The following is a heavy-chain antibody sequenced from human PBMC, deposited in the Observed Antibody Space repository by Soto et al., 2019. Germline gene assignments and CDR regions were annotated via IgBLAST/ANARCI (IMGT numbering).Heavy chain of an antibody. J-gene: IGHJ3*02. CDR3: ASTSYGSGRKAAFDT. CDR1: GGSISSYY. D-gene: IGHD3-10*01. Sequence: PSETLSLTCTVSGGSISSYYWSWIRQPPGKGLEWIGYIYYSGSTNYNPSLKSRVTISVDTSKNQFSLKLSSVTAADTAVYYCASTSYGSGRKAAFDTWGQGTMVTVSS. V-gene: IGHV4-59*01. CDR2: IYYSGST.